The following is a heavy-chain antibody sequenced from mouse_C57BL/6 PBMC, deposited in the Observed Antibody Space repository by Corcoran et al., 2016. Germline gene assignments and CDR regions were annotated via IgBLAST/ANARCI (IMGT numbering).Heavy chain of an antibody. V-gene: IGHV1-80*01. CDR2: IYPGDGDT. D-gene: IGHD1-1*01. J-gene: IGHJ2*01. CDR3: ARRYYYGSSYDFDY. Sequence: QVQLQQSGAELVKPGASVKISCKASAYAFSSYWMNWVKQRPGKGLEWIGQIYPGDGDTNYNGKFKGKATLTADKSSSTAYMQLSSLTSEDSAVYFCARRYYYGSSYDFDYWGQGTTLTVSS. CDR1: AYAFSSYW.